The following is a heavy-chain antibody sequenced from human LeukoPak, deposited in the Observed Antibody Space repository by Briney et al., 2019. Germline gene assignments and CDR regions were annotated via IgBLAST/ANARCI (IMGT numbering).Heavy chain of an antibody. Sequence: PSETLSLTCSVSGISISTYYWTWIRQPPGQGLEWIGYLYYSGSTKYNPSLKTRVTISVDTSNNQLSLQLQSVTAADTAFSYCGGSRYPYGGGDYGDVFDIWGQGTMVTVSS. CDR3: GGSRYPYGGGDYGDVFDI. J-gene: IGHJ3*02. D-gene: IGHD4-17*01. V-gene: IGHV4-59*01. CDR2: LYYSGST. CDR1: GISISTYY.